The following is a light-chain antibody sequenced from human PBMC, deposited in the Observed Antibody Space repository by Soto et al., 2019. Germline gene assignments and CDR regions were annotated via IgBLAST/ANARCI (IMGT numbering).Light chain of an antibody. V-gene: IGLV1-40*01. CDR2: DTN. Sequence: QSVLTQAPSVSGAPGQRITISCAGSSYNIVGGYEVHWYQQLPGTAPKLLSYDTNPRPPGFPDRFSGSKSGTSASLAITGLQAEDEADYYCQSYDSSLSAYVFGGGTKLTVL. CDR1: SYNIVGGYE. CDR3: QSYDSSLSAYV. J-gene: IGLJ3*02.